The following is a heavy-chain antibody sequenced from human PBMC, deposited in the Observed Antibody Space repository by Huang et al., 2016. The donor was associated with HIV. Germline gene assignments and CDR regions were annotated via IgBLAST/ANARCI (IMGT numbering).Heavy chain of an antibody. CDR3: ARDPRIQSWLNFFDY. V-gene: IGHV3-74*01. CDR1: GFSISSYW. CDR2: SNRDGRST. J-gene: IGHJ4*02. D-gene: IGHD3-22*01. Sequence: EVQLVESGGGLVQPGGSLRLSCAASGFSISSYWMHWVRQAPGKGLVWGSRSNRDGRSTSYADSVKGRFTISRDNAKNTLYLQMNSLRAEDTAVYYCARDPRIQSWLNFFDYWGQGTLVSVSS.